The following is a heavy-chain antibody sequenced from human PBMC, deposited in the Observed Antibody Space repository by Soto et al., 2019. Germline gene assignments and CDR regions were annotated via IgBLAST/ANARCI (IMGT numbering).Heavy chain of an antibody. CDR3: ARDLDTAMVTPLLDY. V-gene: IGHV3-30-3*01. CDR2: ISYDGSNK. Sequence: GGSLRLSCAASGFTFSSYAMHWVRQAPGKGLEWVAVISYDGSNKYYADSVKGRFTISRDNSKNTLYLQMNSLRAEDTAVYYCARDLDTAMVTPLLDYCGQGTLVTVSS. D-gene: IGHD5-18*01. CDR1: GFTFSSYA. J-gene: IGHJ4*02.